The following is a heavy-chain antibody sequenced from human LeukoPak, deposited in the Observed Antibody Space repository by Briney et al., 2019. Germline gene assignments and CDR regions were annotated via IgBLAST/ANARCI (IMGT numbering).Heavy chain of an antibody. V-gene: IGHV4-59*01. Sequence: PSETLSLTCTVSGGSISSYYWSWIRQPPGKGLEWIGYIYYSGSTNYNPSLKSRVTISVDTSKNQFSLKLSSVTAADTAVYYCARDGGSYGDIAEYFQHWGQGTLVTVSS. CDR2: IYYSGST. CDR1: GGSISSYY. CDR3: ARDGGSYGDIAEYFQH. J-gene: IGHJ1*01. D-gene: IGHD4-17*01.